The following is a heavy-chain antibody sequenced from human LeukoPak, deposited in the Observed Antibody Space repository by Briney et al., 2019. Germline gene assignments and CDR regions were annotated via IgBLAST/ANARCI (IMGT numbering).Heavy chain of an antibody. CDR1: GFTFSSYS. CDR2: ISSSSSYI. CDR3: ARGLGYSGYDCSDY. J-gene: IGHJ4*02. D-gene: IGHD5-12*01. Sequence: GGSLRLSCAASGFTFSSYSMNWVRQAPGRGLEWVSSISSSSSYIYYADSVKGRFTISRDNAKNSLYLQMNSLRAEDTAVYYCARGLGYSGYDCSDYWGQGTLVTVSS. V-gene: IGHV3-21*01.